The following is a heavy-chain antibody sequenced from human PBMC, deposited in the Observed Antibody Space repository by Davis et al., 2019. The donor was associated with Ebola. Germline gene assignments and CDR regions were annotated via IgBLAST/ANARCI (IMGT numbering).Heavy chain of an antibody. CDR3: AAGGSRGGFDI. J-gene: IGHJ3*02. V-gene: IGHV1-24*01. CDR1: GYTLTELS. D-gene: IGHD3-10*01. CDR2: FDPEDGET. Sequence: ASVKVSCKVSGYTLTELSMHWVRQAPGKGLEWMGNFDPEDGETIYAYQFEGRVTMTEDTSTDTAYMELSSLRSDDSAVYYWAAGGSRGGFDIWGQGTMVTVSS.